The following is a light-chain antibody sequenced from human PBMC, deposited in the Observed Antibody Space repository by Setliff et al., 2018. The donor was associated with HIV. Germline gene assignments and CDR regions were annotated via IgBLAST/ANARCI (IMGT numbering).Light chain of an antibody. J-gene: IGLJ1*01. V-gene: IGLV2-14*01. CDR2: EVS. CDR3: AAWDDSLSGFV. Sequence: QSALAQPASVSGSPGQSITISCTGSSSDVGAYKFVSWYQQHPGKAPKLMIYEVSYRPSGISYRFSGSKSGSTASLTISGLQAEDEADYYCAAWDDSLSGFVFGAGTKVTVL. CDR1: SSDVGAYKF.